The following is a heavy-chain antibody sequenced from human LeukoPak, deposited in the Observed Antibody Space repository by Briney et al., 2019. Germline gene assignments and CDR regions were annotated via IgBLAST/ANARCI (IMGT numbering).Heavy chain of an antibody. Sequence: ASVKVSCKVSGYTLTELSMHWVRQAPGKGLEWMGGFDPEDGETIYAQKLQGRVTMTTDTSTSTAYMELRSLRSDDTAVYYCARYSNYDYFDYWGQGTLVTVSS. CDR1: GYTLTELS. CDR2: FDPEDGET. D-gene: IGHD4-11*01. V-gene: IGHV1-24*01. J-gene: IGHJ4*02. CDR3: ARYSNYDYFDY.